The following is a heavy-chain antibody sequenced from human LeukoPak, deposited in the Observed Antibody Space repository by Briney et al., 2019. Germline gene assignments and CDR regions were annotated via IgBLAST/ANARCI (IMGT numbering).Heavy chain of an antibody. CDR3: ATGRYYIDY. J-gene: IGHJ4*02. CDR2: IYYSGST. D-gene: IGHD3-22*01. Sequence: PSETLSLTCTVSGGSITSYYCSWIRQPPGEGLEWIVYIYYSGSTAFTSSLKSRVTTSVDTCKNQFSLKLTSVTAADTALYYCATGRYYIDYWGQGTLVTVSS. CDR1: GGSITSYY. V-gene: IGHV4-59*01.